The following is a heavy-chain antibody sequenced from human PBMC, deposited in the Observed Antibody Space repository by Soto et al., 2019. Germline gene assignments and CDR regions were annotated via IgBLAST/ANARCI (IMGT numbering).Heavy chain of an antibody. CDR3: ARDGGTSGYDSGWFDP. D-gene: IGHD5-12*01. CDR2: IYYSGST. J-gene: IGHJ5*02. Sequence: LSLTCTVSGGSISSYYWSWIRQPPGKGLEWIGYIYYSGSTNYNPSLKSRVTISVDTSKNQFSLKLSSVTAADTAVYYCARDGGTSGYDSGWFDPWGQGTLVTVSS. CDR1: GGSISSYY. V-gene: IGHV4-59*01.